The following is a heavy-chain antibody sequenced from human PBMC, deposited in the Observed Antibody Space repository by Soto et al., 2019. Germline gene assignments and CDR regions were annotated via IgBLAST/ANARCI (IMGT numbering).Heavy chain of an antibody. V-gene: IGHV4-4*02. Sequence: QVQLQESGPGLVKASETLSLTCAVSGDSISSPNWWSWYRQSPGKGLELIGEMFASGSSNYNPSLDGRVTILLDTSKNQFSLTLTSLTAADTAIYYCAREGFDHRADYWGQGIPVSVSS. CDR2: MFASGSS. CDR1: GDSISSPNW. J-gene: IGHJ4*02. CDR3: AREGFDHRADY.